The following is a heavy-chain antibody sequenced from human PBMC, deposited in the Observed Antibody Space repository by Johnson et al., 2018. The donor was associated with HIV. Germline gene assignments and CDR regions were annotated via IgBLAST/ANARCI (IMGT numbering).Heavy chain of an antibody. CDR1: GFTFSSYA. J-gene: IGHJ3*02. CDR2: ISYDGSDK. V-gene: IGHV3-30*04. Sequence: QVQLVESGGGVVQPGRSLRLSCAASGFTFSSYAMHWVRQAPAKGLQWVAVISYDGSDKDYADSVKGRFTISRDSSKNTLYLQMNSLRVEDTAVYYCARRADAFDIWGQGTMVTVSS. CDR3: ARRADAFDI.